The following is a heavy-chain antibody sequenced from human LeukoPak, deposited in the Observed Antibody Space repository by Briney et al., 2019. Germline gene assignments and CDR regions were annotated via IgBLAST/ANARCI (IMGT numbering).Heavy chain of an antibody. Sequence: PSETLSLTCAVSGYSISSGYYWGWIRQPPGKGLEWIGSIYHSGSTYYNPSLKSRVTISVDTSKNQFSLKLSSVTAAGTAVYYCASRRYCSSTSCRDGDYWGQGTLVTVSS. CDR3: ASRRYCSSTSCRDGDY. CDR2: IYHSGST. CDR1: GYSISSGYY. V-gene: IGHV4-38-2*01. D-gene: IGHD2-2*01. J-gene: IGHJ4*02.